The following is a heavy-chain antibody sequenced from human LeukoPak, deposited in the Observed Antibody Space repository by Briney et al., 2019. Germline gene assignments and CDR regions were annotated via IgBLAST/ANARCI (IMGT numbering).Heavy chain of an antibody. Sequence: SETLSLTCTVSGYSINSGYYWSWIRQPPGKRLEWIGSIYYSGSTYSNPTLKSRLTISVDTSKNQFSLKLTSVTAADTPVYYCARLRPKRAYCSSTSCHRGPFDYWGQGTLVTVSS. CDR2: IYYSGST. V-gene: IGHV4-38-2*02. J-gene: IGHJ4*02. CDR1: GYSINSGYY. D-gene: IGHD2-2*02. CDR3: ARLRPKRAYCSSTSCHRGPFDY.